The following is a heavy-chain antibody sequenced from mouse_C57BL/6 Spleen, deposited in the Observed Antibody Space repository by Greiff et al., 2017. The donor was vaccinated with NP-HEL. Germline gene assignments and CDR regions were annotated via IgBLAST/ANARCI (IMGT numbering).Heavy chain of an antibody. J-gene: IGHJ3*01. V-gene: IGHV1-4*01. Sequence: QVQLQQSGAELARPGASVKMSCKASGYTFTSYTMHWVKQRPGQGLEWIGYLNPLRCYPQSNQKFTDKATLTADKSSSTAYMQLSSLTSEDSAVYYCARPNWDEGGFAYWGQGTLVTVSA. CDR3: ARPNWDEGGFAY. CDR2: LNPLRCYP. CDR1: GYTFTSYT. D-gene: IGHD4-1*01.